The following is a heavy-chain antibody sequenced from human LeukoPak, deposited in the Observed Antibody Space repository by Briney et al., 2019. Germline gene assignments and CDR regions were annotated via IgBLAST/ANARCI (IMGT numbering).Heavy chain of an antibody. J-gene: IGHJ4*02. CDR3: ARAGRYDYGDSGWNY. CDR2: IKQDGSEK. D-gene: IGHD4-17*01. V-gene: IGHV3-7*01. CDR1: GGTFSSYY. Sequence: PGGSLRLSCAASGGTFSSYYMSWVRQAPGKGLEWVANIKQDGSEKQYVDSVKGRFTISRDNVKNSLFLQMNSLRAEDTAVYYCARAGRYDYGDSGWNYWGPGTLVTVSS.